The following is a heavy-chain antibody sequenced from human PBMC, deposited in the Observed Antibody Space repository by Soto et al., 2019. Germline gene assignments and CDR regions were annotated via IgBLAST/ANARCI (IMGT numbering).Heavy chain of an antibody. CDR3: AKDRGRYCSGGSCYSLDY. CDR1: GFTFSSYG. Sequence: QVQVVESGGGVVQPGRSLRLSCAASGFTFSSYGMHWVRQAPGKGLEWVAVISYDGSNKYYADSVKGRFTISRDNSKNTLYLRLNSLRAEDTAVYYCAKDRGRYCSGGSCYSLDYWGQGTLVTVSS. V-gene: IGHV3-30*18. D-gene: IGHD2-15*01. CDR2: ISYDGSNK. J-gene: IGHJ4*02.